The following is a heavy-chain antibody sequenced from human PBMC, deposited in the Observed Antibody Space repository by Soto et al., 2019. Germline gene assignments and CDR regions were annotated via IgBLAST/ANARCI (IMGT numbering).Heavy chain of an antibody. V-gene: IGHV3-53*01. D-gene: IGHD3-10*01. CDR3: ARYYYGSGSEYYYYYYGMDV. CDR1: GLTVSSNY. J-gene: IGHJ6*02. Sequence: VGSLRLSCAASGLTVSSNYMSWVRQAPGKGLEWVSVIYSGGSTYYADSVKGRFTISRDNSKNTLYLQMNSLRAEDTAVYYCARYYYGSGSEYYYYYYGMDVWGQGTTVTVSS. CDR2: IYSGGST.